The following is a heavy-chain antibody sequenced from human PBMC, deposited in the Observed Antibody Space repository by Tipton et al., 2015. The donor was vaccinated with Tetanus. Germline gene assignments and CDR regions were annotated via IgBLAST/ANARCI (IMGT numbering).Heavy chain of an antibody. Sequence: QLVQSGAEVKKPGESLNISCKASGYSFNTYWIAWVRQMPGKGLEWMGIIYPGDSDSRYSPSFQGQVTISADRSISTAYLQWSSRKASDTAVFFCARRLGPYTGDQIWHFDLWGRGTLVTVSS. D-gene: IGHD7-27*01. CDR1: GYSFNTYW. J-gene: IGHJ2*01. CDR3: ARRLGPYTGDQIWHFDL. V-gene: IGHV5-51*01. CDR2: IYPGDSDS.